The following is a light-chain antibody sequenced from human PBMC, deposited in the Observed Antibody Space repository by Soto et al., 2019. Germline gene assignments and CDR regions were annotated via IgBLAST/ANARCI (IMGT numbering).Light chain of an antibody. CDR2: DAS. CDR1: QSVSSY. V-gene: IGKV3-11*01. J-gene: IGKJ4*01. CDR3: QQRSNWPLT. Sequence: EIVLTQSPATLSLSPGERATLSCRASQSVSSYLAWYQRKPGQAPRLLIYDASTRATGIPGRFSGSGSGTDFTLTISSPEPEDVAVYYCQQRSNWPLTFGGGTRVEIK.